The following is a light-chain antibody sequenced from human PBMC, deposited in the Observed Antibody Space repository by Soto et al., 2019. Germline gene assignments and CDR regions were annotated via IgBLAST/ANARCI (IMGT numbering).Light chain of an antibody. V-gene: IGKV3-20*01. CDR2: GAS. Sequence: EIVLTQSPGTLSLSPGERATLSCRASQSVSNSYLAWYQQKPGQAPRLLIYGASSRATGIPDRFSGSGSGTDFSLTISRLETEDFAVYYCQQYGSSPLYTFGQGTKLEIQ. CDR1: QSVSNSY. J-gene: IGKJ2*01. CDR3: QQYGSSPLYT.